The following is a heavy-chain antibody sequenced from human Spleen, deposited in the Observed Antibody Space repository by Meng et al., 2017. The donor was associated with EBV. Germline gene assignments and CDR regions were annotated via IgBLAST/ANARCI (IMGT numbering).Heavy chain of an antibody. D-gene: IGHD6-6*01. J-gene: IGHJ5*02. CDR2: INHSGST. CDR3: AKGRTVARSPWFDP. Sequence: QVQVQLGGAGLLKPSETLSLSCAVYDTFFSGYFWSWIRQSPGKRLEWIGEINHSGSTSYNPSLKSRVAISVDTSKNQFSLKLRSVTAADTAVYYCAKGRTVARSPWFDPWGQGALVTVSS. V-gene: IGHV4-34*01. CDR1: DTFFSGYF.